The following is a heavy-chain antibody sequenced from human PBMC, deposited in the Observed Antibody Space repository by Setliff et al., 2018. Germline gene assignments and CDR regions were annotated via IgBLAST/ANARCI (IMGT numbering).Heavy chain of an antibody. CDR1: GYTLTELS. CDR3: ARDPASSGYDTYYYYYYGMDV. J-gene: IGHJ6*02. CDR2: FDPEDGET. D-gene: IGHD5-12*01. Sequence: ASVKVSCKVSGYTLTELSMHWVRQAPGKGLEWMGGFDPEDGETIYAQKFQGRVTMTEGTSTDTAYMELSSLRSEDTAVYYCARDPASSGYDTYYYYYYGMDVWGQGTTVTVSS. V-gene: IGHV1-24*01.